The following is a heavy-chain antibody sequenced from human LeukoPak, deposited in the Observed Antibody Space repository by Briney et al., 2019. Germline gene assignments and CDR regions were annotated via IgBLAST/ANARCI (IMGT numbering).Heavy chain of an antibody. V-gene: IGHV3-66*01. Sequence: GGSLRLSCAASGFTVSSNYMSWVRQAPGKGLEWVSVIYSGGSTYYADSVEGRFTISRDNSKKGRFTISRDNSKNTLYLQMNSLRAEDTAVYYCARAGPSSSWHQFDYWGQGTLVTVSS. J-gene: IGHJ4*02. CDR2: IYSGGST. D-gene: IGHD6-13*01. CDR3: ARAGPSSSWHQFDY. CDR1: GFTVSSNY.